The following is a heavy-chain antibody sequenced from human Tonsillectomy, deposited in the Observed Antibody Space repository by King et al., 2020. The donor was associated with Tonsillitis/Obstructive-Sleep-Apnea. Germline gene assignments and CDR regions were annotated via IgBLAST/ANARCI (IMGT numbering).Heavy chain of an antibody. CDR1: GGSISSYY. CDR3: ARDMVLEAGGDAFDI. J-gene: IGHJ3*02. D-gene: IGHD2-8*01. CDR2: IYYSEST. Sequence: VQLQESGPGLVKPSETLSLTCTVSGGSISSYYWSWIRQPPGKGLEWIGYIYYSESTNYNPSLKSRDTISVDTSKNQFSLKLSSVTAADTAVYYCARDMVLEAGGDAFDIWGQGTMVTVSS. V-gene: IGHV4-59*01.